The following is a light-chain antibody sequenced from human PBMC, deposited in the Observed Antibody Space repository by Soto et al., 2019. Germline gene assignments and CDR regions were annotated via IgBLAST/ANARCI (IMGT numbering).Light chain of an antibody. V-gene: IGLV1-44*01. CDR1: SSNIGTNA. J-gene: IGLJ2*01. CDR2: SSN. Sequence: QPVLTQPPSASGTPGQRVTISCSGSSSNIGTNAVNWYQRLPGTAPKLLIYSSNQRPSGVPDRFSGSKSGTSASLAISGLQSEDEADYHCAAWDDSLNGVVFGGGTKLTVL. CDR3: AAWDDSLNGVV.